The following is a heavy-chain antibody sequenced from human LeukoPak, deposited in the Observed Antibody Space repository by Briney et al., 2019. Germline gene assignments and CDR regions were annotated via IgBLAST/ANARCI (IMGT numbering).Heavy chain of an antibody. J-gene: IGHJ4*02. CDR2: ISAYTGNT. V-gene: IGHV1-18*01. CDR1: GYTFTSYG. D-gene: IGHD5/OR15-5a*01. CDR3: AREVSTLFDY. Sequence: ASVKVSCKASGYTFTSYGISRVRQAPGEGLEWMGWISAYTGNTNYAQKLQGRVTMTTDTSTSTAYMELRSLRSDDTAVYYCAREVSTLFDYWGQGTLVTVSS.